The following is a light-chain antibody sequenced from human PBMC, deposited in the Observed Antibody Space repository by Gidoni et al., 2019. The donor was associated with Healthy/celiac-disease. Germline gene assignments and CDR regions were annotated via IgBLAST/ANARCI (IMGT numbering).Light chain of an antibody. V-gene: IGLV2-14*01. CDR2: DVR. Sequence: QSARTQPGSVAGSPGQAITISCTGTSSDVGGYNYVSWYQQHTGKAPKLMIYDVRNRPSGVSNRFSGSKSGNTASLTISGLQAEAEADYYCSSYTRSSSLVFGGGTKLTVL. CDR3: SSYTRSSSLV. CDR1: SSDVGGYNY. J-gene: IGLJ3*02.